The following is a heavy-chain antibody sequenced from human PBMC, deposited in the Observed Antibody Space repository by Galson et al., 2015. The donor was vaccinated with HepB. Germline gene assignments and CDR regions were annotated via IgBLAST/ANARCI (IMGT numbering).Heavy chain of an antibody. D-gene: IGHD3-22*01. CDR3: ASGYYGSGGYGDGFDI. CDR1: GLTVSSNY. J-gene: IGHJ3*02. CDR2: IYRGGST. V-gene: IGHV3-53*01. Sequence: SLRLSCAASGLTVSSNYMSWVRQTPGKGLEWVSIIYRGGSTNYADSVKGRFTLSRDISKNTLYLQMNSLRAEDTAVYYCASGYYGSGGYGDGFDIWGQGTMVTVSS.